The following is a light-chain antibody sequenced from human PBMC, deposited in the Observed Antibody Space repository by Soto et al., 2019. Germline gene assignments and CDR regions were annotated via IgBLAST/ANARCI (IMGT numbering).Light chain of an antibody. V-gene: IGKV1-39*01. J-gene: IGKJ1*01. CDR1: QSISSY. CDR3: QQANSFRT. Sequence: DIQMTQSPSSLSASVGDRVTITCRASQSISSYLNWYQQKPGKAPKLLIYAASSLQSGVPSRFSGSGSGTDFTLTISSLQPEDFATYYCQQANSFRTFGQGTKVDI. CDR2: AAS.